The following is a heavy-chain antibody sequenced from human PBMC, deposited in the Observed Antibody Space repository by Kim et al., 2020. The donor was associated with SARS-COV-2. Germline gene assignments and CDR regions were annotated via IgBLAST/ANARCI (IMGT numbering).Heavy chain of an antibody. J-gene: IGHJ4*02. CDR3: ARDLSDSSGYYLEGPEV. D-gene: IGHD3-22*01. CDR2: INPSGGST. V-gene: IGHV1-46*01. Sequence: ASVKVSCKASGYTFTSYYMHWVRQAPGQGLEWMGIINPSGGSTSYAQKFQGRVTMTRDTSTSTVYMELSSLRSEDTAVYYCARDLSDSSGYYLEGPEVWGQGTLVTVSS. CDR1: GYTFTSYY.